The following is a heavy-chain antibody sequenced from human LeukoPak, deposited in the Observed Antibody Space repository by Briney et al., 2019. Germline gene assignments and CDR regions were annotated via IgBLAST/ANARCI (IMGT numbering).Heavy chain of an antibody. V-gene: IGHV3-23*01. CDR1: GFTFSSYA. J-gene: IGHJ4*02. CDR3: TQSNY. CDR2: ISISGDTT. Sequence: GGSLRLSCAASGFTFSSYAMNRVRQAPGKGLEWVSGISISGDTTHYADSVKGRFTISRDNSRNTLYLQMHSLRAEDTAVYYCTQSNYWGQGALVTVSS.